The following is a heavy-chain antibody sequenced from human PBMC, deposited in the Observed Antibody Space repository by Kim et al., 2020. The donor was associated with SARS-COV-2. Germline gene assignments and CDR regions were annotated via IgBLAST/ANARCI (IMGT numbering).Heavy chain of an antibody. CDR3: ARAYVRAFDI. J-gene: IGHJ3*02. CDR2: TA. D-gene: IGHD3-10*02. Sequence: TANYAQKFQGRVTITADESTSTAYMELSSLRSEDTAVYYCARAYVRAFDIWGQGTMVTVSS. V-gene: IGHV1-69*01.